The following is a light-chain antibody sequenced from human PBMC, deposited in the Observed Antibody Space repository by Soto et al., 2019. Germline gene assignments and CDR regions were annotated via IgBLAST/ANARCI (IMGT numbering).Light chain of an antibody. V-gene: IGLV2-14*01. Sequence: QSVLTQPASVSESPGQSITISCTGTSSDIGGFNYVSWYQQHPGKAPELMIYEVTNRPSGVSNRFSGSKSGNTASLTISGLQAEDEANYYCSSYTTSTTVIFGGGTKLTVL. CDR2: EVT. CDR1: SSDIGGFNY. J-gene: IGLJ2*01. CDR3: SSYTTSTTVI.